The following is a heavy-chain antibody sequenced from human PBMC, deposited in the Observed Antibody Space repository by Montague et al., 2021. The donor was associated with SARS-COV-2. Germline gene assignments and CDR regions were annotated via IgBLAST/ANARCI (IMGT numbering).Heavy chain of an antibody. J-gene: IGHJ6*02. CDR2: IYISGST. V-gene: IGHV4-61*02. CDR1: GGSISSGSYY. D-gene: IGHD2-2*01. CDR3: ARTVVVPAAMSRYYGMDV. Sequence: TLSLTCSVSGGSISSGSYYWSWIRQPAGKGLEWIGRIYISGSTNYNPSLKSRVTMSVDTSKNQFSLKLSSVTAADTAVYYGARTVVVPAAMSRYYGMDVWGQGTSVTVSS.